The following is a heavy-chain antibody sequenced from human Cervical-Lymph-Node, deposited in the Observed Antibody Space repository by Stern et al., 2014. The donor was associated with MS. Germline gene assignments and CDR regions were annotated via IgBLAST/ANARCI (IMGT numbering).Heavy chain of an antibody. CDR2: MSFVGGNR. CDR3: MGVGDAMHV. J-gene: IGHJ6*02. CDR1: GFSLSNSG. Sequence: VQLVESEGGVVQPGRSLTLSCAASGFSLSNSGMHWVRQAPGKGLEWVAVMSFVGGNRKYGDSGKGRFSISRDIANNTLFLQMNSLRPEDTAVYYCMGVGDAMHVWGQGTTVIVSS. V-gene: IGHV3-30*03.